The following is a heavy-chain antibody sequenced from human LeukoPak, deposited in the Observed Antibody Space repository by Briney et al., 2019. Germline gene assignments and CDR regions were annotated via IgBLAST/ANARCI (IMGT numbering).Heavy chain of an antibody. CDR3: ARGGVTIFGVAIPYYFDS. CDR1: GFTFSNYA. V-gene: IGHV3-33*01. Sequence: GGSLRLSCAVFGFTFSNYAMHWVRQAPGKGLEWVAVIWNDGSNRYYADSVKGRFTISRDNSNNTLYLQMNSLGAEDTAVYYCARGGVTIFGVAIPYYFDSWGQGTLVTVSS. D-gene: IGHD3-3*01. CDR2: IWNDGSNR. J-gene: IGHJ4*02.